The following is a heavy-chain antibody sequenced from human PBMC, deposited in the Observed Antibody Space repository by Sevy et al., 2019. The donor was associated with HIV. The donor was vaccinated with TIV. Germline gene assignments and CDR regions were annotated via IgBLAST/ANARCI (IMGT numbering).Heavy chain of an antibody. D-gene: IGHD1-26*01. Sequence: GGSLRLSCTASGFTFGDYCMSWVRQAPGKGLEWISFIKSKAYGGTTGNAASVKGRFTISRDDSKSIAYLQMNNLQTEDTAVYFCTRWSGSQSIFDYWGRGTVVTVSS. CDR1: GFTFGDYC. CDR2: IKSKAYGGTT. CDR3: TRWSGSQSIFDY. J-gene: IGHJ4*02. V-gene: IGHV3-49*04.